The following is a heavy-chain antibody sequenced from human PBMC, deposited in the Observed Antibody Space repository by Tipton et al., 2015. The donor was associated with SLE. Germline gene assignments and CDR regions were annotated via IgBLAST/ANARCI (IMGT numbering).Heavy chain of an antibody. CDR1: GFTFSSYG. D-gene: IGHD2-15*01. CDR3: ARGVEVVVIAATSFDY. CDR2: IWYDGSNK. J-gene: IGHJ4*02. Sequence: SLRLSCAASGFTFSSYGMHWVRQAPGKGLEWVAVIWYDGSNKYYADSVKGRFTISRDNSKNTLYLQMNSLRAEDTAVYYCARGVEVVVIAATSFDYWGQGTLVTVSS. V-gene: IGHV3-33*01.